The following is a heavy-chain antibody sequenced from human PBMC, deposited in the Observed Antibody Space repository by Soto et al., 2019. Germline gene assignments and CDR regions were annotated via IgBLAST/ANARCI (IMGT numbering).Heavy chain of an antibody. J-gene: IGHJ1*01. Sequence: SVKVSCKASGGTFSSYTISWVRQAPGQGLEWMGRIIPILGIANYAQKFQGRVTITADKSTSTAYMELSSLRSEDTAVYYCARDPAYYYDSSGYPEYFQHWGQGTLVTVSS. CDR2: IIPILGIA. CDR1: GGTFSSYT. D-gene: IGHD3-22*01. CDR3: ARDPAYYYDSSGYPEYFQH. V-gene: IGHV1-69*04.